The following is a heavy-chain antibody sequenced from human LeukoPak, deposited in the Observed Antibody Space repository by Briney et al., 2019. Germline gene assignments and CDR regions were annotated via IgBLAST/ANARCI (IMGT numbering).Heavy chain of an antibody. CDR1: GFTFSSYG. V-gene: IGHV3-30*18. CDR3: AKDRGFNYFDY. Sequence: GRSLRLSCAASGFTFSSYGMHWVRQAPGKGLEWVAAISYDGSNKYYADSVKGRFTISRDNSKNTLYLQMNSLRAEDTAVYYCAKDRGFNYFDYWGQGTLVTVSS. CDR2: ISYDGSNK. J-gene: IGHJ4*02. D-gene: IGHD3-10*01.